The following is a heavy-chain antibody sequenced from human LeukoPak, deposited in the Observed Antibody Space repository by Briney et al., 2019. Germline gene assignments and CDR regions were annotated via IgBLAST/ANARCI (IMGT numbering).Heavy chain of an antibody. V-gene: IGHV4-39*07. CDR2: IFYDGSS. J-gene: IGHJ6*03. D-gene: IGHD3-10*01. CDR3: ARGHGSGSYYKEYYYYNMDV. CDR1: GDSISGSSKY. Sequence: SETLSLTCNVSGDSISGSSKYWGWIRQPPGKGLDWIGIIFYDGSSRYNPSLKSRVTISVDTSKNQFSLKLSSVTAAYTAVFYCARGHGSGSYYKEYYYYNMDVWGKGTTVTVSS.